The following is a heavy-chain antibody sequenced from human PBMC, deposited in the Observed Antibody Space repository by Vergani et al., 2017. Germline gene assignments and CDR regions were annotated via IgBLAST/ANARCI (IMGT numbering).Heavy chain of an antibody. J-gene: IGHJ4*02. D-gene: IGHD3-22*01. CDR1: GFTFSSYS. Sequence: EVQLVESGGGLVKPGGSLRLSCAASGFTFSSYSMNWVRQAPGKGLEWVSSISSSSSYIYYADSVKGRFTISRDNAKNSLYLQMNSLRSEDTAVYYCARRAITMIVGYYFDYWGQGTLVTGSS. CDR3: ARRAITMIVGYYFDY. V-gene: IGHV3-21*04. CDR2: ISSSSSYI.